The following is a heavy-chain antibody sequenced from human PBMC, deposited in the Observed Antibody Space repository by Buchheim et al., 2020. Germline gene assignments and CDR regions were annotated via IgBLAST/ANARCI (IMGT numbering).Heavy chain of an antibody. J-gene: IGHJ4*01. CDR1: GASISTTNW. Sequence: QVQLQESGPGLVKPSGTLSLTCAVSGASISTTNWWSWVRQPPGKGLEWIGEIYHSGTTNYDPSLKSRVTMSVDKFKNQFSLKLSSVTAADSAVYYCAKVRGTNGPLDYWGRGTL. D-gene: IGHD2-8*01. V-gene: IGHV4-4*02. CDR2: IYHSGTT. CDR3: AKVRGTNGPLDY.